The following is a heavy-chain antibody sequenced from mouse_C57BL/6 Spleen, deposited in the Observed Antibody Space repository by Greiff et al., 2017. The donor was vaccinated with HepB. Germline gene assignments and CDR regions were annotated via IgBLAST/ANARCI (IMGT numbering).Heavy chain of an antibody. J-gene: IGHJ2*01. V-gene: IGHV1-61*01. CDR3: ARSQLRPLYYFDY. D-gene: IGHD3-2*02. CDR1: GYTFTSYW. CDR2: IYPSDSET. Sequence: QVQLQQSGAELVRPGSSVKLSCKASGYTFTSYWMDWVKQRPGQGLEWIGNIYPSDSETHYNQKFKDKATLTVDKSSSTAYMQLSSLTSEDSAVYYCARSQLRPLYYFDYWGQGTTLTVSS.